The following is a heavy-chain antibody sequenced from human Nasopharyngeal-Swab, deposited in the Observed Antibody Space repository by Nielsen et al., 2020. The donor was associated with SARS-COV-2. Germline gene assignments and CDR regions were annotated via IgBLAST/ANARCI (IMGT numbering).Heavy chain of an antibody. CDR1: GFTFSSHA. J-gene: IGHJ6*02. V-gene: IGHV3-30-3*01. Sequence: GGSLRLSCAASGFTFSSHAMHWVRQAPGKGLEWVALISYDGDNKYYTDSVKGRFSISRENSKNTLYLQMNSLRADDTAPYYCARDWYSSSSDHYYYGMDVWGQGTTVTVSS. CDR2: ISYDGDNK. CDR3: ARDWYSSSSDHYYYGMDV. D-gene: IGHD6-6*01.